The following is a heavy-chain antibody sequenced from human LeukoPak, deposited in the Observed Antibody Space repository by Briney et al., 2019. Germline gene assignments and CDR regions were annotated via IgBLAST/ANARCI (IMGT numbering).Heavy chain of an antibody. CDR2: IFYTGSS. V-gene: IGHV4-59*12. Sequence: SETLSLTCTVSGGSISSYYLSWIRQPPGKGLEWIGNIFYTGSSYYNPSLKSRVTISLDTSKNQFSLKLSSVTAADTAVYYCARAGNSEAFDIWGQGTMVTVSS. CDR1: GGSISSYY. J-gene: IGHJ3*02. CDR3: ARAGNSEAFDI. D-gene: IGHD4-23*01.